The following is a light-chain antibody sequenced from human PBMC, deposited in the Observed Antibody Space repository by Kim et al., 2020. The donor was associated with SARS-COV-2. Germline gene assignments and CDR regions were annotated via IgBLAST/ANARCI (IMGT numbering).Light chain of an antibody. Sequence: KTVTISCTGSRGSIASNYVQWYQQRPGGAPTAVIYEDNQSPSGVPDRFSGSIDSSANSASLTISGLKTEDEADYYCQSYDSSNQGVFGGGTQLTVL. J-gene: IGLJ2*01. CDR2: EDN. CDR1: RGSIASNY. CDR3: QSYDSSNQGV. V-gene: IGLV6-57*02.